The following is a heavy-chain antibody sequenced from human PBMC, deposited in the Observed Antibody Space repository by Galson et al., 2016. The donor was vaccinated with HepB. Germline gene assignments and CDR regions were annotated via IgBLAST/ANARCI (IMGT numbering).Heavy chain of an antibody. CDR3: ARGLWGSSSPSLFDY. CDR2: ISPSSSTI. Sequence: SLRLSCAGSESSFSSYSMSWVRQAPGKGLEWLSYISPSSSTIYYADSVQGRFTISRDNANNLLYLHMSSLRAEDTAMYFCARGLWGSSSPSLFDYWGQGTLVTVSS. CDR1: ESSFSSYS. V-gene: IGHV3-48*01. J-gene: IGHJ4*02. D-gene: IGHD6-6*01.